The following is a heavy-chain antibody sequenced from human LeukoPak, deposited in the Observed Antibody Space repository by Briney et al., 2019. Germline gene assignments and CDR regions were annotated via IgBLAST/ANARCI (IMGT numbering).Heavy chain of an antibody. CDR2: MNPNSGNT. J-gene: IGHJ5*02. V-gene: IGHV1-8*01. D-gene: IGHD6-13*01. CDR3: AGRRRGSSRNWFHP. CDR1: GYTFTSYD. Sequence: GASVKVSCKASGYTFTSYDINWVRQATGQGLEWMGWMNPNSGNTGYAQKFQGRVTMTRNTSISTAYMELSSLRSEDTAVYYCAGRRRGSSRNWFHPWGRGPLVTVSS.